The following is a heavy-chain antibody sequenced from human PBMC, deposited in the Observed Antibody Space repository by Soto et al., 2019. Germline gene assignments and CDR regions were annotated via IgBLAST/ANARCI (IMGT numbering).Heavy chain of an antibody. CDR1: EGSSSSYG. CDR3: ARSLDTAMVTQNWFEP. CDR2: IYYSGST. V-gene: IGHV4-59*01. J-gene: IGHJ5*02. Sequence: SETLSLTYTVAEGSSSSYGWSCIRQHPGKGLEWIGYIYYSGSTNYNPSLKSRVTISVDTSKNQFSLKLSSVTAADTAVYYCARSLDTAMVTQNWFEPWGNGTLVTVSS. D-gene: IGHD5-18*01.